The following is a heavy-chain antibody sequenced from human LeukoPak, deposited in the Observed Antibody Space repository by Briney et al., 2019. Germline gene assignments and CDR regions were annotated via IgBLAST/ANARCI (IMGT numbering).Heavy chain of an antibody. CDR2: INRSGST. D-gene: IGHD2-2*01. CDR1: GGSFSGYY. J-gene: IGHJ4*02. CDR3: ALLGYCSSASCRFDY. V-gene: IGHV4-34*01. Sequence: SETLSLTCAVYGGSFSGYYWSWIRQPPGKGLEWVGEINRSGSTNYNPSLKSRVTISVDTSKNQFSLKLSSVTAADTAVYYCALLGYCSSASCRFDYWGQGTLVTVSS.